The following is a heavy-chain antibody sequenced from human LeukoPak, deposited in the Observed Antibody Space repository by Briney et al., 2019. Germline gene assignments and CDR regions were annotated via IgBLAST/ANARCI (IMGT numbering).Heavy chain of an antibody. V-gene: IGHV3-21*01. J-gene: IGHJ4*02. CDR1: GFTFSSYS. Sequence: GGSLRLSCAASGFTFSSYSMNWVRQAPGKGLEWVSSISSSSYIYYADSVKGRFTISRDNAKNTLYLQMNSLRAEDTAVYYCANTPSGSVPWDWGQGTLVTVSS. CDR2: ISSSSYI. D-gene: IGHD3-10*01. CDR3: ANTPSGSVPWD.